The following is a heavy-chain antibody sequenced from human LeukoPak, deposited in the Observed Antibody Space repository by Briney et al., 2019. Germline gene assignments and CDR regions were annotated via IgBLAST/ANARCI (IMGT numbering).Heavy chain of an antibody. Sequence: GGSLRLSCAASGFSFRSYAMMWDRQAPGKGLEWVSAIAGGGGNIWYADSVKGRFTISRDNSKNTLYLQMNSLSADDTAVYFCAKIRAGDYYYFYGMDIWGQGTAVTVSS. CDR3: AKIRAGDYYYFYGMDI. D-gene: IGHD7-27*01. CDR2: IAGGGGNI. CDR1: GFSFRSYA. J-gene: IGHJ6*02. V-gene: IGHV3-23*01.